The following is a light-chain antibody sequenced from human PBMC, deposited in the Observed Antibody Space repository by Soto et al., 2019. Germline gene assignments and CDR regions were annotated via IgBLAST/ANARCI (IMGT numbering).Light chain of an antibody. J-gene: IGKJ5*01. V-gene: IGKV3-11*01. CDR2: DAS. CDR1: QSVSSSY. CDR3: QQRSNWPPIT. Sequence: EIVLTQSPGTLSLSPGERATLSCRASQSVSSSYLAWYQQRPGQAPRLLIHDASHGAAGIPARFSGSGFGTDFTLTISSLEPEDAAVYYCQQRSNWPPITFGQGTRLEIK.